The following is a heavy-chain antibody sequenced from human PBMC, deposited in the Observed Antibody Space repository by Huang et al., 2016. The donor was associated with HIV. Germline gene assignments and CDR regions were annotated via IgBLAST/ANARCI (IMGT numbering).Heavy chain of an antibody. CDR1: GGSFSGYY. Sequence: QVQLQQWGAGLLKPSETLSLTCAVYGGSFSGYYWGWIRQPPGKGLEWIGEINNIRSTNYNPSLKSRVTISVDTSKNQFSLKLSSVTAADTAVYYCAREGRSGWENLDYWGQGTLVTVSS. CDR2: INNIRST. J-gene: IGHJ4*02. V-gene: IGHV4-34*01. CDR3: AREGRSGWENLDY. D-gene: IGHD6-19*01.